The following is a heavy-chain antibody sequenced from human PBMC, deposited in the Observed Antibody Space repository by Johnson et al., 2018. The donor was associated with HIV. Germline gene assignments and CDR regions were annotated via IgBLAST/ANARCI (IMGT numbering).Heavy chain of an antibody. Sequence: VQLVESRGVLVQPGRSLRLSCAASGFTFDDYAMHWVRQAPGKGLEWVSGISWNSGSMGYADSVKGRFTISRDNAKNSLYLQMNSLRAEDTALYYCAKGVGATTNDAFDIWGQGTMVTVSS. CDR1: GFTFDDYA. V-gene: IGHV3-9*01. D-gene: IGHD1-26*01. CDR3: AKGVGATTNDAFDI. CDR2: ISWNSGSM. J-gene: IGHJ3*02.